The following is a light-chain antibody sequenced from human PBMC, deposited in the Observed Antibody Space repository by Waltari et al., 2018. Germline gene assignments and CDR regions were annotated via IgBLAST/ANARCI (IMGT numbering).Light chain of an antibody. Sequence: DIVMTQSPDSLAVSLGERATINCKSSQSVLFSSNNKNDLAWYQQKPGQPPQLLIYWASTRESGVPDRFAGSGSGTDFTLTISTLQAEDVAVYYCQQYYSVPFTFGPGTKVDIK. CDR3: QQYYSVPFT. V-gene: IGKV4-1*01. J-gene: IGKJ3*01. CDR2: WAS. CDR1: QSVLFSSNNKND.